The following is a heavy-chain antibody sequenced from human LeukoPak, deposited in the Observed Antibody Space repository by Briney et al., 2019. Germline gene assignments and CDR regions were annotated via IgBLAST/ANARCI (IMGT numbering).Heavy chain of an antibody. J-gene: IGHJ3*02. D-gene: IGHD7-27*01. V-gene: IGHV3-7*01. CDR3: ARSFWGFYKAHAFDI. CDR1: GFTFSSYW. CDR2: IKQDGSEK. Sequence: PGGSLRLSCAASGFTFSSYWMSWVRQAAGKGLEWVANIKQDGSEKYYVDSVKGRFTISRDNAKNSLYLQMNSVRDEDTAVYYCARSFWGFYKAHAFDIWGQGTMVTVSS.